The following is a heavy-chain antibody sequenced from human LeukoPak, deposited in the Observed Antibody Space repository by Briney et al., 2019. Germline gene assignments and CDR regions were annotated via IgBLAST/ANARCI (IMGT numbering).Heavy chain of an antibody. CDR1: GFTFSSYA. Sequence: GGSLRLSCAASGFTFSSYAMSWVRQAPGKGLEWVSAISGSGGSTYYADSVKGRFTISRDNSKNTLYLQMNSLRAEDTAVYCCAKDKGYSGYDYGGYFDYWGQGTLVTVSS. CDR3: AKDKGYSGYDYGGYFDY. CDR2: ISGSGGST. J-gene: IGHJ4*02. D-gene: IGHD5-12*01. V-gene: IGHV3-23*01.